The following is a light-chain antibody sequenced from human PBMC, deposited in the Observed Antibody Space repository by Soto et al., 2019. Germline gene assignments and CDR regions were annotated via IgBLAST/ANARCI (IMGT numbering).Light chain of an antibody. Sequence: QSVLTQPPSVSGSPGQSVTISCTGTSCDVGFFNYVSWYQHHPGKVPKFLIYEVNKRPSGVPDRFSGSKSGNTASLTVSGLQPEDEAEYFCSSFVDGTSYVFGTGTKVTV. J-gene: IGLJ1*01. V-gene: IGLV2-8*01. CDR1: SCDVGFFNY. CDR2: EVN. CDR3: SSFVDGTSYV.